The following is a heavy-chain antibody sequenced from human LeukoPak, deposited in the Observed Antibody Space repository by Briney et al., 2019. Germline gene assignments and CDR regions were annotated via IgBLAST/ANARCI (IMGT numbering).Heavy chain of an antibody. J-gene: IGHJ4*02. CDR3: ARRRYSGSSQHFDY. D-gene: IGHD1-26*01. CDR2: IKQDGSEK. V-gene: IGHV3-7*01. Sequence: PGGSLRLSCVASGFTFSSRDWMTWVRQAPGKGLEWVANIKQDGSEKNYVDSVKGRFTISRDNAKNSLYLQMNSLRAEDTAVYYCARRRYSGSSQHFDYWGQGTLVTVSS. CDR1: GFTFSSRDW.